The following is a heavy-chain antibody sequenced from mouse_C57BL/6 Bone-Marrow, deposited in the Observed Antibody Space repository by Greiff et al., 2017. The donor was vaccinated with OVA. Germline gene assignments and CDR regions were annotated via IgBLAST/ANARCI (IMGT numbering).Heavy chain of an antibody. CDR3: ASGRGLPFAY. J-gene: IGHJ3*01. CDR1: GFSLTSYG. V-gene: IGHV2-6*01. D-gene: IGHD5-5*01. CDR2: IWGVGST. Sequence: VKLVESGPGLVAPSQSLSITCTVSGFSLTSYGVDWVRQSPGKGLEWLGVIWGVGSTHYNSALKSRLSISKDNSKSQVFLKMNSLQTDDTAMYYCASGRGLPFAYWGQGTLVTVSA.